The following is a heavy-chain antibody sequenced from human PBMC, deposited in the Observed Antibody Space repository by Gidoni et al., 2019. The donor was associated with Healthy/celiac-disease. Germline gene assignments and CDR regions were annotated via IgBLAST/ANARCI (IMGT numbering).Heavy chain of an antibody. V-gene: IGHV3-30-3*01. CDR3: ARDLIAVAPYPSFFDY. CDR1: GFTFSSYA. CDR2: ISYDGSNK. Sequence: QVQLVESGGGVVQPGRSLRLSCAASGFTFSSYAMHWVRQAPGKGLEWVAVISYDGSNKYYADSVKGRFTISRDNSKNTLYLQMNSLRAEDTAVYYCARDLIAVAPYPSFFDYWGQGTLVTVSS. D-gene: IGHD6-19*01. J-gene: IGHJ4*02.